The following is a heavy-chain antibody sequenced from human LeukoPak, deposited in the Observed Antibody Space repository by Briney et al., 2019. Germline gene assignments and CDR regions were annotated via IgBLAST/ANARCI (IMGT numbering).Heavy chain of an antibody. CDR1: RFTFSSYD. CDR3: ARANTPFADY. V-gene: IGHV3-30-3*01. Sequence: GRSLRLSCAASRFTFSSYDMHWVRQAPGKGLEWVAVISYDGGNKYYADSVKGRFTISRDNSKNTVYLQMNSLRVEDTAVYYCARANTPFADYWGQGTLVTVSS. J-gene: IGHJ4*02. CDR2: ISYDGGNK. D-gene: IGHD2-2*02.